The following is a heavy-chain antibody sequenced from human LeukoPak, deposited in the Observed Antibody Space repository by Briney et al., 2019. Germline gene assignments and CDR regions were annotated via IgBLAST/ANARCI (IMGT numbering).Heavy chain of an antibody. CDR3: AREGEMATAEYFQH. D-gene: IGHD5-24*01. Sequence: GGSLRLSCAAYGFPFKNFVMHWLPQSPGKALVWVSRVNDDGRSTHYADYVKGRFNVSRHNAKNSLYLQVNSLRVEDTAVYYCAREGEMATAEYFQHWGQGTLVTVSS. CDR2: VNDDGRST. J-gene: IGHJ1*01. V-gene: IGHV3-74*01. CDR1: GFPFKNFV.